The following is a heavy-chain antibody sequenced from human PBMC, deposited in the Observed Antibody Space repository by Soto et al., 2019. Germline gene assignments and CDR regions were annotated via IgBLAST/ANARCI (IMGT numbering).Heavy chain of an antibody. D-gene: IGHD6-13*01. J-gene: IGHJ6*02. CDR2: IIPIFGTA. CDR3: ARGRGRSSWYSGYYGMDV. Sequence: QVQLVQSGAEVKKPGSSVKVSCKASGGTFSSYAISWVQQAPGQGLEWMGGIIPIFGTANYAQKFQGRVTITADESTSTAYMELSSLRSEDTAVYYCARGRGRSSWYSGYYGMDVWGQGTTVTVSS. CDR1: GGTFSSYA. V-gene: IGHV1-69*01.